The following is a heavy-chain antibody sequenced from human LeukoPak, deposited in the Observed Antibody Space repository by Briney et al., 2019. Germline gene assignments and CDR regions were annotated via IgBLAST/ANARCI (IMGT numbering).Heavy chain of an antibody. CDR3: ARGVYNYGSDSYFDL. CDR1: GGSFSGYY. J-gene: IGHJ2*01. Sequence: SETLTLTCAVYGGSFSGYYWSWIRQPPGKGLEWIGEINHSGSTNYNPSHKSRVTISVDTSKNQFSLKLTSVTAADTAVYYCARGVYNYGSDSYFDLWGRGTLVTVSS. CDR2: INHSGST. V-gene: IGHV4-34*01. D-gene: IGHD5-18*01.